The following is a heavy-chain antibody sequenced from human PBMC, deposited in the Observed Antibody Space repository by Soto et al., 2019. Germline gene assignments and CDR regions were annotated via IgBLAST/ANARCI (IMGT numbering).Heavy chain of an antibody. CDR3: AKELMVRGVPAYSDY. V-gene: IGHV3-30*18. Sequence: QVQLVESGGGVVQPGRSLRLSCAASGFTFSSYGMHWVRQAPGKGLEWVAVISYDGSNKYYADSVKGRFTISRDNSKNTLYLQMSSLRAEDTAVYYCAKELMVRGVPAYSDYWGQGTLVTVSS. J-gene: IGHJ4*02. CDR2: ISYDGSNK. CDR1: GFTFSSYG. D-gene: IGHD3-10*01.